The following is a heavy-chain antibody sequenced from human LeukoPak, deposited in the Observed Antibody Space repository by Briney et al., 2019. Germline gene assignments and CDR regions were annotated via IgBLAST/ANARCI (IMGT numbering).Heavy chain of an antibody. J-gene: IGHJ6*03. D-gene: IGHD2-15*01. V-gene: IGHV3-23*01. Sequence: GGSLRLSCAASGFTFSSYAMSWVRQAPGKGLQWVSAISGSGGSTYYADSVKGRFTISRDKSKNTLSLQMNSLRVEDTAVYYCAKVMPPGRILFYSYYMDVWGRGTTVTVSS. CDR3: AKVMPPGRILFYSYYMDV. CDR2: ISGSGGST. CDR1: GFTFSSYA.